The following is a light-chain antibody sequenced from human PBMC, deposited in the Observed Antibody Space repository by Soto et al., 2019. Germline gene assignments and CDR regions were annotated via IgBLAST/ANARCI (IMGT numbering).Light chain of an antibody. CDR3: QQLNSYQFT. J-gene: IGKJ3*01. V-gene: IGKV1-9*01. CDR1: QGISSY. Sequence: IQLTQSPSSLSASVGDRVTITCRASQGISSYLAWYQQKPGKAPKLLIYAASTLQSGVPSRFSGSGSGTDFTLTISSLQPEDFATYSCQQLNSYQFTFGPGTKVDIK. CDR2: AAS.